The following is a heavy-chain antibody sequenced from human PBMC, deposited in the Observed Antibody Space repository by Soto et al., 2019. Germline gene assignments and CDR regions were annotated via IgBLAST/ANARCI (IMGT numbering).Heavy chain of an antibody. V-gene: IGHV4-59*08. Sequence: QVQLQESGPGLVKPSETLSLTCTVSGGSISSYYWSWIRQPPGKGLEWVGYIYYTGSTNFNPSLKSRVTISVDTSKNQFSLKLSSVTAADTAVYYCARHGGYGSGSYLRDAFDFWGQGTMVTVSS. CDR3: ARHGGYGSGSYLRDAFDF. CDR1: GGSISSYY. J-gene: IGHJ3*01. CDR2: IYYTGST. D-gene: IGHD3-10*01.